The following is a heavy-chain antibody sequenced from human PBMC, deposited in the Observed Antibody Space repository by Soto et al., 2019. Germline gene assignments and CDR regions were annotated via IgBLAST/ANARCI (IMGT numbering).Heavy chain of an antibody. CDR3: ARVGSSSLYEFANQEYYYYYMDV. CDR2: ISSSSSYI. Sequence: GSLRLSCAASGFTFSSYSMNWVRQAPGKGLEWVSSISSSSSYIYYADSVKGRFTISRDNAKNSLYLQMNSLRAEDTAVYYCARVGSSSLYEFANQEYYYYYMDVWGKGTTVTVSS. D-gene: IGHD6-13*01. J-gene: IGHJ6*03. V-gene: IGHV3-21*01. CDR1: GFTFSSYS.